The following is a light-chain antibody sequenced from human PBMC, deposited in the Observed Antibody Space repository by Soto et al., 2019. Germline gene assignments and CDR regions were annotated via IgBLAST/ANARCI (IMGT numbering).Light chain of an antibody. Sequence: EIVMTQSPATLFVSPGDRAILSCRAGQGVTTNFAWYQQKSGQSPRLLIYDVSHRATGVPARFSGTGSETDFTLTISSLQPEDFATYYCQQYESLPLTFGQGTRLEIK. V-gene: IGKV3-15*01. CDR2: DVS. CDR3: QQYESLPLT. CDR1: QGVTTN. J-gene: IGKJ5*01.